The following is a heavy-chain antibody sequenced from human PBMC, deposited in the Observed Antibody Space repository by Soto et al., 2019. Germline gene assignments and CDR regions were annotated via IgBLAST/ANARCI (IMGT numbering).Heavy chain of an antibody. J-gene: IGHJ4*02. CDR3: AKATTVTTVDYFDF. CDR1: GFTFNNYG. CDR2: IWNDGNGY. V-gene: IGHV3-33*06. Sequence: GGSLRLSCAASGFTFNNYGMHWVRQAPGKGLEWVAVIWNDGNGYYYANSVKGRFTISRDNSKNTLFLHMNSLRAEDTAVYYCAKATTVTTVDYFDFWGQGTLVTVSS. D-gene: IGHD4-17*01.